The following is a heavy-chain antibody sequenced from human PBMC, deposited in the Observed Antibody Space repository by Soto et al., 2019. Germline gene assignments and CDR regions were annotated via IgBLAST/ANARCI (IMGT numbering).Heavy chain of an antibody. Sequence: QVQLVESGGGVVQPGESLSLSCAVSGFTLRSHAMHWVRQAPGKGLDWVAVISFDGNYKYYADSVKGRFTISRDNFKNTLNLQMDSLKTDDTGVYFCSRAAGIAAAGSSQGEFWGQGALVTVSS. CDR1: GFTLRSHA. J-gene: IGHJ4*02. CDR3: SRAAGIAAAGSSQGEF. D-gene: IGHD3-16*01. CDR2: ISFDGNYK. V-gene: IGHV3-30*04.